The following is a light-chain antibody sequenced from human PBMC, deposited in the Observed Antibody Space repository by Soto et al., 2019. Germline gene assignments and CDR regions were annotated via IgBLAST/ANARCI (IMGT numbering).Light chain of an antibody. CDR1: SSDVGAYNF. CDR3: SSYTTVPSPQWV. V-gene: IGLV2-14*01. J-gene: IGLJ3*02. CDR2: EVS. Sequence: QSALTQPASVSGSPGQSITISCTGTSSDVGAYNFVSWYQQFPGKAPKLMIYEVSNRPSGVSDRFSGSKSGNTASLIISGLRPEDEADYYCSSYTTVPSPQWVFAGGTKLTVL.